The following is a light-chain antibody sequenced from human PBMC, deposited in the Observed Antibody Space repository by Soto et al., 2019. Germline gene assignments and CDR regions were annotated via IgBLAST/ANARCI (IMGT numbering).Light chain of an antibody. CDR2: DAS. Sequence: DIQITQSPSSLSSSLLEIVTINCRSSQDIGTYLAWFQQKPGKAPKLLIYDASSLQSGVPSRFSGSESETDFTLTISSLQPQDFANYSCQQSYSTTWTFGQGTKV. V-gene: IGKV1-39*01. CDR3: QQSYSTTWT. CDR1: QDIGTY. J-gene: IGKJ1*01.